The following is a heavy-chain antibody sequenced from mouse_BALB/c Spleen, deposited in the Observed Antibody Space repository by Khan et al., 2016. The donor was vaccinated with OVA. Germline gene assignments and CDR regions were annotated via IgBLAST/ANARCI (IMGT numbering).Heavy chain of an antibody. CDR1: GFTFSTYG. CDR2: ISSGGSYT. J-gene: IGHJ3*01. D-gene: IGHD1-1*02. V-gene: IGHV5-6*01. Sequence: EVELVESGGDLVKPEGSLKLSCAASGFTFSTYGMSWVRQTPEKRLEWVATISSGGSYTYYPDSVQGRFTISRDNAKNTLYLQMSSLKSEDTAMFYCARLAFYYDGEGFAYGAQGTLVPVSA. CDR3: ARLAFYYDGEGFAY.